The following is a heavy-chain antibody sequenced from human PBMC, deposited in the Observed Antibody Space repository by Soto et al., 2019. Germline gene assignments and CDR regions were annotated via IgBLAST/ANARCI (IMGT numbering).Heavy chain of an antibody. J-gene: IGHJ6*02. CDR1: GFTFSSYG. CDR2: IWYDGSNK. V-gene: IGHV3-33*01. D-gene: IGHD2-15*01. Sequence: QVQLVESGGGVVQPGRSLRLSCAASGFTFSSYGMHWVRQAPGKGLEWVAVIWYDGSNKYYADSVKGRFTISRDNSKNTLYLQMNSLRAEDTAVYYCAREGWPYYDYGMDVWGQGTTVTVSS. CDR3: AREGWPYYDYGMDV.